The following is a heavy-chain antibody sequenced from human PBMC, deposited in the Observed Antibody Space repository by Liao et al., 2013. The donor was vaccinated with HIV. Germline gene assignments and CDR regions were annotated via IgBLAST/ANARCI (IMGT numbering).Heavy chain of an antibody. CDR1: GGSFSGYY. V-gene: IGHV4-34*01. D-gene: IGHD6-6*01. Sequence: QVQLQQWGAGLLKPSETLSLTCAVYGGSFSGYYWSWIRQPPGKGLEWIGEINHSGSTNYNPSLKSRVTISVDTSKNQFSLKLSSVTAADTAVYYCAGEGIAARDAGGYWGQGTLVTVSS. J-gene: IGHJ4*02. CDR3: AGEGIAARDAGGY. CDR2: INHSGST.